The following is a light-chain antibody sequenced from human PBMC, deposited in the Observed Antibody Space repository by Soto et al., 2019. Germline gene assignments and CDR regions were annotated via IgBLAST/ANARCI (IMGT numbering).Light chain of an antibody. CDR1: QSISNH. J-gene: IGKJ1*01. CDR3: QQANSFQWT. V-gene: IGKV1-39*01. Sequence: DIQMTQSPSSLSASVEDRVIITCRASQSISNHLNWYQQKPGKAPKLLIFAASSLQSGVPSRFSGSGSGTDFTLTISSLQPEDFATYYCQQANSFQWTFGQGTKVDIK. CDR2: AAS.